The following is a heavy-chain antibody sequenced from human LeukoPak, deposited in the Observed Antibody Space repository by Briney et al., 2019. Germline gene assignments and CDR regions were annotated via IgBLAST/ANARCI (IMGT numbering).Heavy chain of an antibody. V-gene: IGHV4-61*08. CDR1: GGSVNSDGHF. CDR3: AKNRGWYAMDV. CDR2: SYHRGSY. J-gene: IGHJ6*02. Sequence: PSETLSLTCTVSGGSVNSDGHFWSWIRQPPGKGLEWIGYSYHRGSYGYNPSLKSRVTISLDMSKSQFSLKLSSVTAADTAVYFCAKNRGWYAMDVWGQGTAVTVSS. D-gene: IGHD6-19*01.